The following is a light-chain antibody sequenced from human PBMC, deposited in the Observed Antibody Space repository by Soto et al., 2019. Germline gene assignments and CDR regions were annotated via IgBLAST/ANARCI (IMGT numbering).Light chain of an antibody. Sequence: QSVLTQPPSASGSPGQSVTISCTGTSSDVGGYNYVSWYQQHPGRAPKLLIYEVTKRPSGVPDRFSGSKSGNTASLTVSGLQDEDEAEYYCSSYAGSSTYVFGHGTKVTVL. CDR1: SSDVGGYNY. CDR2: EVT. CDR3: SSYAGSSTYV. J-gene: IGLJ1*01. V-gene: IGLV2-8*01.